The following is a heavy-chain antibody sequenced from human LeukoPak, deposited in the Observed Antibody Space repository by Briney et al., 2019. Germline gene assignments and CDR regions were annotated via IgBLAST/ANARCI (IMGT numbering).Heavy chain of an antibody. CDR2: ISAYNGNT. CDR3: ARDPRKTYSSGWYYFDY. J-gene: IGHJ4*02. D-gene: IGHD6-19*01. CDR1: GYTFSTYG. V-gene: IGHV1-18*01. Sequence: ASVKVSSKASGYTFSTYGISWVRQAPGQGLEWMAWISAYNGNTNYAQKFQGRVTMTTDTSTSTAYMELKSLRSDDTTVYYCARDPRKTYSSGWYYFDYWGQGTLVTVSS.